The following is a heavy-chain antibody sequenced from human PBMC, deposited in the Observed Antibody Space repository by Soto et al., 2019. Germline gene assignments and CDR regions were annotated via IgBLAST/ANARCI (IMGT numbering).Heavy chain of an antibody. J-gene: IGHJ3*02. CDR2: MSFDGSIK. CDR3: ATIAVPPAFDI. Sequence: QVQLVESGGGVVQPGRSLRLSCAASGFIFSSYGMNWVRQAPGEGLEWVAVMSFDGSIKYYADSVKGRFTISRDNSKNTLYLQMNSLRAEDTAVYYCATIAVPPAFDIWGQGTMVTVSS. CDR1: GFIFSSYG. V-gene: IGHV3-30*03. D-gene: IGHD6-19*01.